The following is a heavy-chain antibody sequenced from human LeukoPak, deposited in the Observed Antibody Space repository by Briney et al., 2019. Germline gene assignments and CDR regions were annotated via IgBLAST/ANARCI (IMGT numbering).Heavy chain of an antibody. Sequence: PGGSLRLSCAASGFTFSSYGMHWVRQAPGKGLEWVALGRFTISRDNSKNTLYLQMNSLRAEDTAVYYCATKGFKGTTGTTSLGAFDIWGQGTMVTVSS. J-gene: IGHJ3*02. D-gene: IGHD1-1*01. CDR3: ATKGFKGTTGTTSLGAFDI. V-gene: IGHV3-30*02. CDR1: GFTFSSYG.